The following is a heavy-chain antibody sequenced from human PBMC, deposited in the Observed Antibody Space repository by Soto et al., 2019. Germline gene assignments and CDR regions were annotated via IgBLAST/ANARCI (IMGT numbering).Heavy chain of an antibody. J-gene: IGHJ4*02. CDR1: GFTFGINW. Sequence: GGSLRLSCVASGFTFGINWMRWVRHAPGKGLEWVANITRDGSEKYYVDSVKGRFTISRDNAKNTLYLQMNSLRADDTAVYYCASLEWESSGYADYWGQGTQVTVSS. V-gene: IGHV3-7*03. CDR3: ASLEWESSGYADY. CDR2: ITRDGSEK. D-gene: IGHD5-12*01.